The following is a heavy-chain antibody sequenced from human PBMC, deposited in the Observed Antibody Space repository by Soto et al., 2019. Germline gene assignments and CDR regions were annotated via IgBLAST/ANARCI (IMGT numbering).Heavy chain of an antibody. J-gene: IGHJ6*03. CDR1: VYTFTSYD. V-gene: IGHV1-8*01. CDR3: ARGGTGFYYYYMDV. D-gene: IGHD3-10*01. Sequence: GASVKVSCKDSVYTFTSYDINWVRQATGQGLEWMGWMNPNSGNTGYAQKFQGRVTMTRNTSISTAYMELSSLRSEDTAVYYCARGGTGFYYYYMDVWGKGTTVTVSS. CDR2: MNPNSGNT.